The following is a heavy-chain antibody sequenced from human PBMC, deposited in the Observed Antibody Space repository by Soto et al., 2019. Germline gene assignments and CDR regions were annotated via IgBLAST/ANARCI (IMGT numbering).Heavy chain of an antibody. CDR1: GGSIRSSNYY. CDR2: IYYGGST. V-gene: IGHV4-39*07. J-gene: IGHJ5*02. CDR3: ARGVISPGDNWFDP. Sequence: SETLSLTCPVSGGSIRSSNYYWGWIRQPPGKGLEWIGSIYYGGSTYYNPSLKSRVTISVDTSKNQFSLKLSSVTAADTAVYYCARGVISPGDNWFDPWGQGTLVTVSS. D-gene: IGHD2-15*01.